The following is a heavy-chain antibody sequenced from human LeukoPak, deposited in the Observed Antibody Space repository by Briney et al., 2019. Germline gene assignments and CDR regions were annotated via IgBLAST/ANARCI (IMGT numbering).Heavy chain of an antibody. Sequence: RGSLRLSCAASGFTFDDYTMHWVRQAPGKGLEWVSLISWVGGSTYYADSVKGRFTISRDNSKNSLYLQMNSLRTEDTALYYCAKDRGTREGDFWSGYYDYWGQGTLVTVSS. V-gene: IGHV3-43*01. J-gene: IGHJ4*02. CDR2: ISWVGGST. CDR3: AKDRGTREGDFWSGYYDY. D-gene: IGHD3-3*01. CDR1: GFTFDDYT.